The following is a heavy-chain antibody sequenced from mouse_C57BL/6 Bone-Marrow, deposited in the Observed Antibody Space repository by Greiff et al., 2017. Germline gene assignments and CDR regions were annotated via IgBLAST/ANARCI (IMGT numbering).Heavy chain of an antibody. CDR1: GYTFTDYY. D-gene: IGHD1-1*01. CDR2: INPNNGGT. CDR3: ARDYGRSWYFDV. J-gene: IGHJ1*03. V-gene: IGHV1-26*01. Sequence: EVKLQQSGPELVKPGASVKISCKASGYTFTDYYMNWVKQSHGKSLEWIGDINPNNGGTSYNQKFKGKATLTVDKSSSTAYMELRSLTSEDSAVYYCARDYGRSWYFDVWGTGTTVTVSS.